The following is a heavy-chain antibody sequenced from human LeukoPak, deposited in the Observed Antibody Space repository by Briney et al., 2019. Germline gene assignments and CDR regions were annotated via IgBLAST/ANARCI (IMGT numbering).Heavy chain of an antibody. D-gene: IGHD6-6*01. CDR2: IDWDDDK. CDR3: TRISADSGSSPFDY. CDR1: GFSLSTSGRR. J-gene: IGHJ4*02. Sequence: SGPTLVNPPQTLTLTCTSSGFSLSTSGRRVNWIRQPPGKALEWLARIDWDDDKFYSTSLKPRLNISKDTSKNQVVLTLTNMDPVDTATYYCTRISADSGSSPFDYWGQGTLVTVSS. V-gene: IGHV2-70*04.